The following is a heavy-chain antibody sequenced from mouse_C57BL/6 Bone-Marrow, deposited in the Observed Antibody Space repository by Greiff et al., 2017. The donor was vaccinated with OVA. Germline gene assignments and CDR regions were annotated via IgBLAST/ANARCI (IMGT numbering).Heavy chain of an antibody. CDR2: ISYDGSN. J-gene: IGHJ1*03. Sequence: EVKLQESGPGLVKPSQSLSLTCSVTGYSITSGYYWNWIRQFPGNKLEWMGYISYDGSNNYNPSLKNRISITRDTSKNQFFLKLNSVTTEDTATYYCASTTVVAEDFDVWGTGTTVTVSS. V-gene: IGHV3-6*01. D-gene: IGHD1-1*01. CDR3: ASTTVVAEDFDV. CDR1: GYSITSGYY.